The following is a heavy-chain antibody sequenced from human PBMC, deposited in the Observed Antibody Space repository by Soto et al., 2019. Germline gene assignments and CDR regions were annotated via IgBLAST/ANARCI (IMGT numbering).Heavy chain of an antibody. CDR1: GGTFSSYA. J-gene: IGHJ4*02. CDR3: AREATVVTGSFDY. CDR2: IIPIFGTA. Sequence: SVKVSCKASGGTFSSYAISCVRQAPGQGLEWMGGIIPIFGTANYAQKFQGRVTITADESTSTAYMELSSLRSEDTAVYYCAREATVVTGSFDYWGQGTLVTVSS. V-gene: IGHV1-69*13. D-gene: IGHD4-17*01.